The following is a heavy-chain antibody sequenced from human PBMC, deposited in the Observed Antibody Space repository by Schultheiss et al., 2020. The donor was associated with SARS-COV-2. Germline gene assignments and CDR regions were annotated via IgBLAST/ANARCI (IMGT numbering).Heavy chain of an antibody. V-gene: IGHV1-69*05. CDR2: IIPIFGTA. CDR1: GGTFSSYA. J-gene: IGHJ4*02. Sequence: SVKVSCKASGGTFSSYAISWVRQAPGQGLEWMGGIIPIFGTANYAQKFQGRVTMTRDTSISTAYMELSSLRSEDTAVYYCAFSPRGPYSSGHLGYWGQGTLVTVSS. D-gene: IGHD6-19*01. CDR3: AFSPRGPYSSGHLGY.